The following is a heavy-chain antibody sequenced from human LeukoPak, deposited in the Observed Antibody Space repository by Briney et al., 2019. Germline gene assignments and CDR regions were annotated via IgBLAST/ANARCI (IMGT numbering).Heavy chain of an antibody. J-gene: IGHJ4*02. CDR3: TTVSGTSGGASHF. CDR2: IKPDASEK. CDR1: KFSFNNYW. Sequence: GGSLRLSCVGSKFSFNNYWMNWVRQAPGKGLEWVANIKPDASEKSYVDSVKGRFTISRDNAENSLYLPMSSLRAEDTATYYCTTVSGTSGGASHFWGQGTLVTVSS. D-gene: IGHD6-25*01. V-gene: IGHV3-7*01.